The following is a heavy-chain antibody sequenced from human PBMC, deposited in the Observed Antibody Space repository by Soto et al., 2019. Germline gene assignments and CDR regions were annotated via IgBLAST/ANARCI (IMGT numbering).Heavy chain of an antibody. CDR2: ISHSGST. Sequence: PSETLSLTCTVSDDSFTNDDYYWTWIRQPPGKGLEWIGSISHSGSTFSNPSLKSRVTISVDTSKNHFSLKLSSVTAADTAVYYCARAFYGDYAAYYYALDVWGQGTTVTVSS. D-gene: IGHD4-17*01. CDR3: ARAFYGDYAAYYYALDV. V-gene: IGHV4-30-4*01. CDR1: DDSFTNDDYY. J-gene: IGHJ6*02.